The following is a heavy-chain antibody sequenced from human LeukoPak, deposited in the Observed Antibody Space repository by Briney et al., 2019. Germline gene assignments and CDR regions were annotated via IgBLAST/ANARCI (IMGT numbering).Heavy chain of an antibody. CDR1: GGTFTGHY. J-gene: IGHJ5*02. V-gene: IGHV1-2*02. CDR2: INPNSGGT. Sequence: GASVNVSCKASGGTFTGHYMHWVRQAPGQGLEWVGWINPNSGGTNYAQNFQGRVTRTRDTSISTAYMELSRLRSDDTAVYYCARGLKNCSGGSCYSGWFDPWGQGTLVTVSS. CDR3: ARGLKNCSGGSCYSGWFDP. D-gene: IGHD2-15*01.